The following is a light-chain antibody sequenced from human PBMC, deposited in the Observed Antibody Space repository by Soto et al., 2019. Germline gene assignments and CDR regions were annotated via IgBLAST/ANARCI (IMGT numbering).Light chain of an antibody. Sequence: QSVLAQPPSASGTPGQRVTFSCSGSSSNIGSNAANWYQQLPGTAPRLLLYSNDQRPSGVPDRFSGSKSGTSASLAISGLQSEDDADYYCAAWDDSLNGLVFGGGTKLTVL. CDR3: AAWDDSLNGLV. V-gene: IGLV1-44*01. J-gene: IGLJ2*01. CDR2: SND. CDR1: SSNIGSNA.